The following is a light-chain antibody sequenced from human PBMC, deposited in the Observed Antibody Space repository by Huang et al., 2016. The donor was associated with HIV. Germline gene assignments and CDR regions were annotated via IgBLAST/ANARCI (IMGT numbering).Light chain of an antibody. CDR3: QHYSNWPPWT. CDR2: DSS. Sequence: IVITQSPVTLSVSPGERATLSCGASQAIKTSLAWYQQRLEQPPRLLIYDSSARATGVPARFSGSGSGTNFTLTISSLQSEDFAVYYCQHYSNWPPWTFGPGTKVEMK. CDR1: QAIKTS. V-gene: IGKV3-15*01. J-gene: IGKJ1*01.